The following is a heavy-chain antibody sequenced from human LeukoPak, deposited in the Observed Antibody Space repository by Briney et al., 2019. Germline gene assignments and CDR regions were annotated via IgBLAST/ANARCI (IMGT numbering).Heavy chain of an antibody. V-gene: IGHV4-39*01. CDR1: GGSITDTSYF. Sequence: PSETLSPTCTVSGGSITDTSYFWGWIRQPPGKGLEWIGSIYYRGNTYYSPSLKSRVTLFVDTSKNQFSLKLSSVTAADTAIYYCARRKVAAEIDYWGQGTLVTVSS. CDR2: IYYRGNT. CDR3: ARRKVAAEIDY. J-gene: IGHJ4*02. D-gene: IGHD6-13*01.